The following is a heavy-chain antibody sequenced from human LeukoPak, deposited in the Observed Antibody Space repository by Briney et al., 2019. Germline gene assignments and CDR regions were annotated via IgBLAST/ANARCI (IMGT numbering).Heavy chain of an antibody. D-gene: IGHD3-16*01. CDR1: GFTFSNAW. V-gene: IGHV3-15*01. CDR2: IKRKTDGGTT. CDR3: TTLGAFDY. J-gene: IGHJ4*02. Sequence: PVGSLRLSSAASGFTFSNAWMSWVRQAPGKGLKWGVRIKRKTDGGTTNYATTVKGTFSISRDDSKSTLYVQMNSLKTEDTAVYYCTTLGAFDYWGQGTLVTVSS.